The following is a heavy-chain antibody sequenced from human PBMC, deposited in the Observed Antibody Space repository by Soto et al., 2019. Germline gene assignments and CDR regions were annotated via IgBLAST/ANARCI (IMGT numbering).Heavy chain of an antibody. Sequence: SETLSLTCTVSGGSISSGDYFWSWIRQPPGKGLEWIGYIYYSGSTYYNPSLKSRVTISVDTSKNQFSLKLSSVTAADTAVYYCARDHVSTGYGRFDPWGQGTLVTVSS. D-gene: IGHD5-18*01. V-gene: IGHV4-30-4*01. CDR2: IYYSGST. CDR1: GGSISSGDYF. J-gene: IGHJ5*02. CDR3: ARDHVSTGYGRFDP.